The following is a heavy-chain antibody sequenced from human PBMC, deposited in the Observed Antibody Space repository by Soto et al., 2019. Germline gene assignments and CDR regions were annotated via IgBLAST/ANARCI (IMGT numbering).Heavy chain of an antibody. CDR1: VYTFTSYG. J-gene: IGHJ5*02. CDR3: AGAGAQNWFDP. V-gene: IGHV1-18*04. Sequence: GASVKVSCKASVYTFTSYGISWVRQAPGQGLEWMGWISAYNGNTNYAQKLQGRVTMTTDTSTSTAYMELRRLRSDDTAVYYRAGAGAQNWFDPWGQGTLVTVSS. CDR2: ISAYNGNT.